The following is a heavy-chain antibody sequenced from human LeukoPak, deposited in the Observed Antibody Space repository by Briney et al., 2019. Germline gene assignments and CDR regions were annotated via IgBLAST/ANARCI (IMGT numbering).Heavy chain of an antibody. D-gene: IGHD2-2*01. CDR1: GYTFTGYY. V-gene: IGHV1-2*02. J-gene: IGHJ6*03. CDR3: AGRYCSSTSCYAGWIHYMDV. CDR2: INPNSGGT. Sequence: GASVKVSCKASGYTFTGYYMHWVRQAPGQGLEWMGWINPNSGGTNYAQKFQGRVTMTRDTSISTAYMELSRLRSDDTAVYYCAGRYCSSTSCYAGWIHYMDVWGKGTTVTVSS.